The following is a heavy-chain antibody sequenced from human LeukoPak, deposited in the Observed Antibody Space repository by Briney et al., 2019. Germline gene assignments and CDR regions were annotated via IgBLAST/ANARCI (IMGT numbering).Heavy chain of an antibody. D-gene: IGHD3-9*01. CDR2: INPNSGGT. J-gene: IGHJ4*02. Sequence: ASVKVSCKASGYTFTGYYMHWVRQAPGQGLEWMGWINPNSGGTNYAQKFQGWVTMTRDTSISTAYMELSRLRSDDTAVYYCARNTRENYDILTGYKSNYFDYWGQGTLVTVSS. CDR1: GYTFTGYY. V-gene: IGHV1-2*04. CDR3: ARNTRENYDILTGYKSNYFDY.